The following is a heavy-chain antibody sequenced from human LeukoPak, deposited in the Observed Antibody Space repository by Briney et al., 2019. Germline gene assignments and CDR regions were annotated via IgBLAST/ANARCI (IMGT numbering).Heavy chain of an antibody. Sequence: PSEPLSLTCTVSGGSISTFSWTWIRQPPGKGLEWIGSVQSTSNNYNPAFKSRVAISVDTAKNQFFLRLNSVTSADTAVYYCARDTTVASGMQFWGHGSLVTVSS. CDR1: GGSISTFS. D-gene: IGHD6-19*01. J-gene: IGHJ4*01. CDR3: ARDTTVASGMQF. CDR2: VQSTSN. V-gene: IGHV4-59*01.